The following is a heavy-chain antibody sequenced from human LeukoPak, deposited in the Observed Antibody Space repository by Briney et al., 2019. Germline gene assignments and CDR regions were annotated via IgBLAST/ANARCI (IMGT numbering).Heavy chain of an antibody. CDR1: GFTFTTYT. Sequence: GGSLRLSCAASGFTFTTYTMNWVRQAPGKGLEWVSCIGSSSSGYTNYADSVKGRFTISRDNAKNSLYLQMDGLRAEDTAVYYCARDRGAVAATWFDYWGQGTLVTVSS. CDR2: IGSSSSGYT. V-gene: IGHV3-21*04. J-gene: IGHJ4*02. CDR3: ARDRGAVAATWFDY. D-gene: IGHD6-19*01.